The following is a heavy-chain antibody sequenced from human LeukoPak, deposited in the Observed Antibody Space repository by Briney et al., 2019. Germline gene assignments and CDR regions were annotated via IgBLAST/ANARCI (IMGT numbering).Heavy chain of an antibody. CDR2: IYSGGST. Sequence: GGSLRLSCAASGFTVSSNYMSWVRQAPGKGLEWVSVIYSGGSTYYADSVKGRFTISRDNAKNTLYLQMNSVRAEDTAVYYCARGGDGYSYGYDYWGQGTQVTVSS. V-gene: IGHV3-53*01. D-gene: IGHD5-18*01. J-gene: IGHJ4*02. CDR1: GFTVSSNY. CDR3: ARGGDGYSYGYDY.